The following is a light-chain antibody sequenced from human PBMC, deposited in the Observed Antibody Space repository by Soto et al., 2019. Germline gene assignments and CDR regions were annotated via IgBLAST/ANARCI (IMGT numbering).Light chain of an antibody. Sequence: QLVLTQSPSASASLGASVKLTCTLSSGHSSYAIAWDQQQPEKGPRYLMKLNSDGSHNKGDGIPDRFSGSSSGAERYLTISSLQSEDEADYYCQTWGTGIVVFGGGTKLTVL. J-gene: IGLJ2*01. CDR2: LNSDGSH. V-gene: IGLV4-69*01. CDR3: QTWGTGIVV. CDR1: SGHSSYA.